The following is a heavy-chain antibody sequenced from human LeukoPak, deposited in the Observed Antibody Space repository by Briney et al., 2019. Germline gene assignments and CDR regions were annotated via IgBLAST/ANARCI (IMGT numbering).Heavy chain of an antibody. CDR3: VRDSRGVIAY. CDR2: IKGDGSEI. J-gene: IGHJ4*01. Sequence: GGSVRLSCAASGFTFRNDWMAWVRQAPGRRLEWVANIKGDGSEIYYVGSVEGRFTISRDNAKNSLCLQMNSLRAEDTAVYYCVRDSRGVIAYCGQGSPLTVSS. D-gene: IGHD3-10*01. CDR1: GFTFRNDW. V-gene: IGHV3-7*05.